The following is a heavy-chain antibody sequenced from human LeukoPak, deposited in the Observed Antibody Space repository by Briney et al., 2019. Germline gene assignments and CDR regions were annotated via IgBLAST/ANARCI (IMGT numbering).Heavy chain of an antibody. CDR3: ARHIYSGSYYWFDP. J-gene: IGHJ5*02. CDR2: IYYSGST. V-gene: IGHV4-39*01. Sequence: SETLSLTCTVSGGSISSSSSHWGWIRQPPGKGLEWIGSIYYSGSTYYNPSLKSRVTISVDTSKNQFSLKLSSVTAADTAVYYCARHIYSGSYYWFDPGGQGTLVTVSS. D-gene: IGHD1-26*01. CDR1: GGSISSSSSH.